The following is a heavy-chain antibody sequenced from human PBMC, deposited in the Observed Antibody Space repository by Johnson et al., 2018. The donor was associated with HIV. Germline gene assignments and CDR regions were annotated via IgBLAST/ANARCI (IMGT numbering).Heavy chain of an antibody. CDR2: TYSGGRT. CDR3: AREGGIAAAGTDAFDI. V-gene: IGHV3-66*01. CDR1: GFNVSTNN. Sequence: VQLVESGGYVVRPGGSLGLSCAASGFNVSTNNMNWVRQAPGKGLEWVSVTYSGGRTYHADSVKGRFTISRDNSKNTLYLQMNSLRAEDTAVWCCAREGGIAAAGTDAFDIWGQGTMVTVSS. D-gene: IGHD6-13*01. J-gene: IGHJ3*02.